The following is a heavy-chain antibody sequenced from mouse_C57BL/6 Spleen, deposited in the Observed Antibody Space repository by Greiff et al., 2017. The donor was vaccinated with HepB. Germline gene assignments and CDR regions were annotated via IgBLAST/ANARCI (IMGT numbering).Heavy chain of an antibody. CDR2: ISYDGSN. V-gene: IGHV3-6*01. J-gene: IGHJ2*01. CDR3: ARERPYYYGSRYYFDY. CDR1: GYSITSGYY. Sequence: EVKLMESGPGLVKPSQSLSLTCSVTGYSITSGYYWNWIRQFPGNKLEWMGYISYDGSNNYNPSLKNRISITRDTSKNQFFLKLNSVTTEDTATYYCARERPYYYGSRYYFDYWGQGTTLTVSS. D-gene: IGHD1-1*01.